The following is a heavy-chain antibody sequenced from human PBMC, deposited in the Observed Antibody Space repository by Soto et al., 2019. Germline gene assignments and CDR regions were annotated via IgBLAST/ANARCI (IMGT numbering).Heavy chain of an antibody. Sequence: PGESLKISCKGSGYSFTSYWISWVRQMPGKGLEWMGRIDPTDSYTNYSPSFQGHVTISADKSISTAYLQWSSLKASDTAIYYCARHSLTMTTWTGFDYWGQGTLVTVSS. CDR3: ARHSLTMTTWTGFDY. D-gene: IGHD4-17*01. CDR1: GYSFTSYW. J-gene: IGHJ4*02. CDR2: IDPTDSYT. V-gene: IGHV5-10-1*01.